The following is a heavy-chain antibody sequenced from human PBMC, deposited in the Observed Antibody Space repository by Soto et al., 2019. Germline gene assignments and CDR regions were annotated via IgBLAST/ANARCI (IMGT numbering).Heavy chain of an antibody. Sequence: GGSLRLSCAASGFTFSSYYMHWVRQATGKGLEWVSAIGTAGDTYYPGSVKGRFTISRENAKNSLYLQMNSLRAGDTAVYYCARGYGSGSQGAFDIWGQGTMVTVSS. CDR1: GFTFSSYY. V-gene: IGHV3-13*04. CDR2: IGTAGDT. CDR3: ARGYGSGSQGAFDI. D-gene: IGHD3-10*01. J-gene: IGHJ3*02.